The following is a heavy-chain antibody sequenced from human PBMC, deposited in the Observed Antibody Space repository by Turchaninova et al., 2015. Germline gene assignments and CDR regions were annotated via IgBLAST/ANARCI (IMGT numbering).Heavy chain of an antibody. D-gene: IGHD3-10*01. Sequence: QVQLQQWGAGLLKPSETLSLTCAFAGGSFSGYSWSWIRQHPGKGLGGIGEIIHSGSTHYSPSLKSRVTISVDTSKNQFSLKLSSVTAADTAVYYCARAYYYGSGSYNFYFDYWGQGTLVTVSS. CDR1: GGSFSGYS. CDR2: IIHSGST. J-gene: IGHJ4*02. CDR3: ARAYYYGSGSYNFYFDY. V-gene: IGHV4-34*12.